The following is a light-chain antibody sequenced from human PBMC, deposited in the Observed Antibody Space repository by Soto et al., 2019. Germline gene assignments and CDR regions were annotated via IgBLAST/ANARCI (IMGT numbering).Light chain of an antibody. V-gene: IGKV3-20*01. CDR3: QQYGISPWT. CDR2: GAS. J-gene: IGKJ1*01. CDR1: QSVSSTY. Sequence: EIVLTQSPGTLSLCPGERATLSCRASQSVSSTYLAWYQQKPGQAPRLLIYGASNRATGIPDRFSGSGSGTDFTLTISRLEPEDFAVYYCQQYGISPWTFGQGTKVEIK.